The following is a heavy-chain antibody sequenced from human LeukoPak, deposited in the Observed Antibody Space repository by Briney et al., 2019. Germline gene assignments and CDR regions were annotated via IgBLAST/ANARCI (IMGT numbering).Heavy chain of an antibody. V-gene: IGHV3-53*04. CDR3: ARGVLVYSYGFDY. CDR1: GFTFSSYA. D-gene: IGHD5-18*01. J-gene: IGHJ4*02. CDR2: IFSGGTT. Sequence: PGGSLRLSCAASGFTFSSYAMSWVRQAPGKGLEWVSVIFSGGTTYYADSVKGRFTISRHNSENTLYLQMNSLRGEDTAVYYCARGVLVYSYGFDYWGQGTLVTVSS.